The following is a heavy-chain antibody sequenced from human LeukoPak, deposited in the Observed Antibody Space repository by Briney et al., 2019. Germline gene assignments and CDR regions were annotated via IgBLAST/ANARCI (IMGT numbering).Heavy chain of an antibody. Sequence: GGSLRLSCAASGFTFSTYSMNWVRQAPGKGLEWVSSISGTSSYIYYADSVKGRFTISRDNAKNSLSLQMNSLRAEDTAVYYCAKYLYPTTPYFDYWGQGTLVTVSS. D-gene: IGHD4-11*01. CDR1: GFTFSTYS. V-gene: IGHV3-21*01. J-gene: IGHJ4*02. CDR3: AKYLYPTTPYFDY. CDR2: ISGTSSYI.